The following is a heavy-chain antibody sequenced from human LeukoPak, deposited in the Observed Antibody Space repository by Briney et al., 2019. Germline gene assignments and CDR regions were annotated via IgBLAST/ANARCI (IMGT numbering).Heavy chain of an antibody. CDR2: IYHSGST. CDR3: ARVSSGCSGGSCYDWFDP. CDR1: GGSISSGGYS. Sequence: SETLSLTCAVSGGSISSGGYSWSWIWQPPGKGLEWIGYIYHSGSTYYNPSLKSRVTISVDRSKNQFSLKLSSVTAADTAVYYCARVSSGCSGGSCYDWFDPWGQGTLVTVSS. V-gene: IGHV4-30-2*01. J-gene: IGHJ5*02. D-gene: IGHD2-15*01.